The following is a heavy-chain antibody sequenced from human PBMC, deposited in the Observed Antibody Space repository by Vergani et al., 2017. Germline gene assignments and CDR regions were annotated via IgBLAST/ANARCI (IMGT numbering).Heavy chain of an antibody. V-gene: IGHV4-39*01. Sequence: QLQLQESGPGLVKPSETLSLTCTVSGGSISSSSYYWGWIRQPPGKGLEWIGSIYYSGSTYYNPSLKHRVTLSVDTSKNQFSLKLSSVTAADTAVYYCARHENNAYSSGCYFDYWGQGTLVTVSS. CDR3: ARHENNAYSSGCYFDY. CDR1: GGSISSSSYY. D-gene: IGHD6-19*01. CDR2: IYYSGST. J-gene: IGHJ4*02.